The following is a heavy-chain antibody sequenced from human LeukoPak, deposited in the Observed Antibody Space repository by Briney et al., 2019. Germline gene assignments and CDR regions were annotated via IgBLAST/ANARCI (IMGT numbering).Heavy chain of an antibody. Sequence: ASVKVSCKASGYTFTSYDINWVRQATGQGLEWMGWMNPNSGNTDYAQKFQGRVTMTRNTSISTAYMELSSVTAADTAVYYCARHLGGNPGSRHNWFDPWGQGTLVTVSS. CDR2: MNPNSGNT. V-gene: IGHV1-8*01. D-gene: IGHD4-23*01. CDR1: GYTFTSYD. CDR3: ARHLGGNPGSRHNWFDP. J-gene: IGHJ5*02.